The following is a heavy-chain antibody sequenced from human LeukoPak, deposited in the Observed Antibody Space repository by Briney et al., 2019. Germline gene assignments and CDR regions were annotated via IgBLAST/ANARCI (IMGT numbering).Heavy chain of an antibody. V-gene: IGHV1-69*06. CDR1: GGTFNSYA. J-gene: IGHJ4*02. CDR2: IIPIFGTA. CDR3: ARGVAVAALDY. D-gene: IGHD6-19*01. Sequence: SVKVSCKASGGTFNSYAISWVRQAPGQGLEWMGGIIPIFGTANYAQKFQGRVTITADKSTSTAYMELSSLRSEDTAVYYCARGVAVAALDYWGQGTLVTVSS.